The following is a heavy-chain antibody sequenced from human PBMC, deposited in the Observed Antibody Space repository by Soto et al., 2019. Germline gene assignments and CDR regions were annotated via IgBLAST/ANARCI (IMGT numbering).Heavy chain of an antibody. CDR2: ISGSGGST. D-gene: IGHD3-22*01. J-gene: IGHJ4*02. CDR1: SFTFSRYP. V-gene: IGHV3-23*01. CDR3: AKGYYSSGFPSLDY. Sequence: GGSLRLSCSASSFTFSRYPMSWVRQAPGKGLEWVSAISGSGGSTYYADSVKGRFTISRDNSKNTLYLQMNSLRAEDTAVYYCAKGYYSSGFPSLDYWGQGTLVPVSS.